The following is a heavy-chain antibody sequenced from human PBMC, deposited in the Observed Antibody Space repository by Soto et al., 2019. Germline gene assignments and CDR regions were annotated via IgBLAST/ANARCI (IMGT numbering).Heavy chain of an antibody. CDR2: IWYDGSNK. D-gene: IGHD6-13*01. J-gene: IGHJ4*02. CDR1: GFTFSSYG. CDR3: ARVGSQLASPGAFDY. V-gene: IGHV3-33*01. Sequence: GGSLRLSCAASGFTFSSYGMHWVRQAPGKGLEWVAVIWYDGSNKYYADSVKGRFTISRDNSKNTLYLQMNSLRAEDTAVYYCARVGSQLASPGAFDYWGQGTLVTVSS.